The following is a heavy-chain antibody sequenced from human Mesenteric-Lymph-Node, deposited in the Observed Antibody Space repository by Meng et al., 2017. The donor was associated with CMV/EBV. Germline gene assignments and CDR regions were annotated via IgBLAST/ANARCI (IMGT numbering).Heavy chain of an antibody. CDR1: GFTFSSYG. D-gene: IGHD3-16*02. CDR2: IRYDGSNK. J-gene: IGHJ6*02. V-gene: IGHV3-30*02. Sequence: GESLKISCAASGFTFSSYGMHWVRQAQGKGLEWVAFIRYDGSNKYYADSVKGRFTISRDNSKNTLYLQMNSLRAEDTAVYYCAKEGNSRYYYGMDVWGQGTTVTVSS. CDR3: AKEGNSRYYYGMDV.